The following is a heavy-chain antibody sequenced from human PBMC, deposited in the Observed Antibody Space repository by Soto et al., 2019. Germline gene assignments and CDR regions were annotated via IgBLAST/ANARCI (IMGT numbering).Heavy chain of an antibody. CDR3: ARDGGRHSGGIDY. CDR2: IIPIFGTA. D-gene: IGHD1-26*01. V-gene: IGHV1-69*01. Sequence: QVQLVQSGAEVKKPGSSVKVSCKASGGTFSSYSINLERQAPGQGLEWMGEIIPIFGTANYAQKFQGRVTITADESTSTAYLELSSLRSEDTAVYYCARDGGRHSGGIDYWGQGTLVTVSS. CDR1: GGTFSSYS. J-gene: IGHJ4*02.